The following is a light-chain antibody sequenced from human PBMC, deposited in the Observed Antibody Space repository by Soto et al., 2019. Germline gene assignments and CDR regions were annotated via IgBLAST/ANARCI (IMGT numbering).Light chain of an antibody. V-gene: IGLV2-23*02. CDR3: FSYTGSSTWV. J-gene: IGLJ3*02. Sequence: QSVLTQPASVSGSPGQSITIFCTGTRSDIGSYYSIAWYQQHPGKAPRVMIFGVTKRPSGISNRFSGSKSGFTASLTISGLQAEDEANYFCFSYTGSSTWVFGGGTKLTVL. CDR1: RSDIGSYYS. CDR2: GVT.